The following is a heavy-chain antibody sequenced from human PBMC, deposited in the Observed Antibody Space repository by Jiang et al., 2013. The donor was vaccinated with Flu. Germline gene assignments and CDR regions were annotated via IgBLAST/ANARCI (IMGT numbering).Heavy chain of an antibody. D-gene: IGHD1-26*01. V-gene: IGHV1-24*01. CDR3: ATDRASIVGAKIQGAGFDY. J-gene: IGHJ4*02. Sequence: AQKFQGRVTMTEDTSTDTAYMELSSLRSEDTAVYYCATDRASIVGAKIQGAGFDYWGQGTLVTVSS.